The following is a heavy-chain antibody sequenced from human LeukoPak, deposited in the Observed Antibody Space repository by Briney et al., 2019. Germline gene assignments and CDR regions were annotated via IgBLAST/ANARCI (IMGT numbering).Heavy chain of an antibody. D-gene: IGHD3-3*01. Sequence: ASVKVSCKASGYTFTGYYMHWVRQAPGQGLEWMGWINPNSGGTNYAQKFQGRVTMTRDTSISTAYMELSRLRSDDTAVYYCARNDFWSGYSNDMDVWGQGTTVTVSS. CDR2: INPNSGGT. J-gene: IGHJ6*02. CDR3: ARNDFWSGYSNDMDV. CDR1: GYTFTGYY. V-gene: IGHV1-2*02.